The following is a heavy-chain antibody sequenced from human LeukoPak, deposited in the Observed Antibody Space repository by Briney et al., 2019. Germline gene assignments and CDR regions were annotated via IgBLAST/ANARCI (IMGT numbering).Heavy chain of an antibody. CDR2: IGLSGGTT. D-gene: IGHD6-13*01. CDR3: ASWNYVDY. CDR1: GFTFSSHA. V-gene: IGHV3-23*01. Sequence: PGGSLRLSCAASGFTFSSHAMSWVRQAPGEGLEWVSRIGLSGGTTYNEDCVKGRFTISRDNSKNTLYLQMNSLRAEDTAVYYCASWNYVDYWGQGTLVTVSS. J-gene: IGHJ4*02.